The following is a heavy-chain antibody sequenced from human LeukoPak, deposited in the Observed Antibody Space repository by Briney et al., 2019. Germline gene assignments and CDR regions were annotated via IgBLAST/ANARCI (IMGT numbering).Heavy chain of an antibody. Sequence: GGSLRLSCAASGFTFSSYSMNWVRQAPGKGLEWVSSISSSSSYIYYADSVKGRFTISRDNAKNSLYLQMNSLRAEDTAVYYCARAGVMWTARHFDYWGQGTLVTVSS. CDR1: GFTFSSYS. V-gene: IGHV3-21*01. CDR3: ARAGVMWTARHFDY. D-gene: IGHD6-6*01. J-gene: IGHJ4*02. CDR2: ISSSSSYI.